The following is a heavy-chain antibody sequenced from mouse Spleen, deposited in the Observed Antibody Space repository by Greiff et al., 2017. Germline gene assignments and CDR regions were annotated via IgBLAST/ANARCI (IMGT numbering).Heavy chain of an antibody. CDR3: ATITDYFDY. V-gene: IGHV2-4-1*01. D-gene: IGHD1-3*01. CDR1: GFSLTNYA. CDR2: IWSDGST. J-gene: IGHJ2*01. Sequence: VKLMESGPGLVAPSQSLSITCTVSGFSLTNYAVHWVRQSPGKGLEWLGVIWSDGSTDYNAAFISRLSISKDNSKSQVFFKMNSLQADDTAIYYCATITDYFDYWGQGTTLTVSS.